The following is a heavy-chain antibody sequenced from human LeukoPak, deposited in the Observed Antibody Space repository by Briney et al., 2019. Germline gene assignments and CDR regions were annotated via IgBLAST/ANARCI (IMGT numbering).Heavy chain of an antibody. CDR1: GGSFSSDTYY. V-gene: IGHV4-39*01. CDR3: ARNITMVDSYSFDY. Sequence: SETLSLTCTVSGGSFSSDTYYWAWIRQPPGKGLEWIGSIYYSGSTYYNPSLKSRVTISVDTSRNQFSLRLGCVTAADSAVYYCARNITMVDSYSFDYWGQGTLVTVSS. D-gene: IGHD3-10*01. J-gene: IGHJ4*02. CDR2: IYYSGST.